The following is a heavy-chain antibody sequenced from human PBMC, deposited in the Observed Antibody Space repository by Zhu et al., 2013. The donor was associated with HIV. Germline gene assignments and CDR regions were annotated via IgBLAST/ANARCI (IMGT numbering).Heavy chain of an antibody. CDR1: GGTFGNYA. Sequence: QVQLVQSGREVKKPGSSVKVSCKTSGGTFGNYAISWVRQAPGQGLEWMGGIIPIFGTTNYAQKFQGRVTITADESTSTAYMELSSLRSDDTAVYYCARGEGSDNTGYWVYWGQGTLVTVSS. V-gene: IGHV1-69*01. CDR3: ARGEGSDNTGYWVY. J-gene: IGHJ4*02. CDR2: IIPIFGTT. D-gene: IGHD3-22*01.